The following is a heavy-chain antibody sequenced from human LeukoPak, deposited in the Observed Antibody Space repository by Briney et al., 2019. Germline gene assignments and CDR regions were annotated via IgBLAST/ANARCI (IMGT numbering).Heavy chain of an antibody. CDR3: ASEYCSGGSCYAVDY. V-gene: IGHV3-21*01. J-gene: IGHJ4*02. CDR1: GFTFSSTS. CDR2: ISSSSSYI. Sequence: PGGSLRLSCAASGFTFSSTSMNWVRQAPGKGLEWDSSISSSSSYIYYADSVKGRFTITRDNAKNSLSLQMNSLRAEDTAVYYCASEYCSGGSCYAVDYWGQGTLVTVSS. D-gene: IGHD2-15*01.